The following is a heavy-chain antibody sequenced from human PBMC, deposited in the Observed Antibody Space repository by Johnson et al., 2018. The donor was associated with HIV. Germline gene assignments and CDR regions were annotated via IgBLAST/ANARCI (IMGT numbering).Heavy chain of an antibody. CDR1: GFTFDDYA. Sequence: EVQLVESGGGLVQPGRSLRLSCAASGFTFDDYAMHWVRQAPGKGLEWVSVIYSGGLTYYAQSVKGRFTISRDNSKNTLYLQMNSLRGDDTAIYYCQKHNFGNYVSRALDIWGQGTMVTVSS. CDR2: IYSGGLT. D-gene: IGHD1-7*01. V-gene: IGHV3-66*02. CDR3: QKHNFGNYVSRALDI. J-gene: IGHJ3*02.